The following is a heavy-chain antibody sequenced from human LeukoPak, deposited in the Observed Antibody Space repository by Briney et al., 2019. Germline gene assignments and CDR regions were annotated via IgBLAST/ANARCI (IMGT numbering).Heavy chain of an antibody. Sequence: GGSLRLSCAASGFSFSDFGMNWVRQAPGKGLEWVSSISAHSRYIYYADSVKGRFTISRDNAQTSLYLEMSSLRGEDSAVYYCARQYYDFWSGFYTADYYFDYWGRGPLVTVSS. CDR3: ARQYYDFWSGFYTADYYFDY. CDR1: GFSFSDFG. CDR2: ISAHSRYI. D-gene: IGHD3-3*01. J-gene: IGHJ4*02. V-gene: IGHV3-21*01.